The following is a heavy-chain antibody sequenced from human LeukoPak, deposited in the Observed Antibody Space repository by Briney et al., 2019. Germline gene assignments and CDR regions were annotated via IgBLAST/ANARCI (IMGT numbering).Heavy chain of an antibody. J-gene: IGHJ4*02. Sequence: PSETLSLTCAVSGGSISSGGYSWSWIRQPPGKGLEWIGYIYYSGSTNYNPSLKSRVTISVDTSKNQFSLKLSSVTAADTAVYYCARGGGPRPFDCWGQGTLVTVSS. V-gene: IGHV4-61*08. CDR3: ARGGGPRPFDC. CDR1: GGSISSGGYS. CDR2: IYYSGST. D-gene: IGHD3-10*01.